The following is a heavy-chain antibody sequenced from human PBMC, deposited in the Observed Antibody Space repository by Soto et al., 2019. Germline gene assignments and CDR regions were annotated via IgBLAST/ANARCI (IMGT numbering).Heavy chain of an antibody. J-gene: IGHJ4*02. CDR1: GFTFSSYD. V-gene: IGHV3-23*01. CDR3: AIRGLSKSEVRGYFDY. Sequence: GGSLRLSCAASGFTFSSYDMTWVRQAPGKGLEWVSAISGSGHSPNYGDSVKGRFTISRDNSKNTLFMQMNNLRAEDTAVYYCAIRGLSKSEVRGYFDYWGRGTLVTVSS. CDR2: ISGSGHSP. D-gene: IGHD3-10*01.